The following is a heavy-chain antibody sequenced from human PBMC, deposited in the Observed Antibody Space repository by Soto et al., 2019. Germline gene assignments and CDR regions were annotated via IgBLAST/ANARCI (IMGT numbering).Heavy chain of an antibody. CDR2: IIPIFGTA. Sequence: QVQLVQSGAEVKQPGSSVKVSCKASGGTFSSYAISWVRQAPGQGLEWMGGIIPIFGTANYAQKFQGRVTITADESTSTAYMELSSLRSEDTAVYSCARDRNRGPNFIPWFDPWGQGTLVTVSS. D-gene: IGHD7-27*01. J-gene: IGHJ5*02. CDR1: GGTFSSYA. V-gene: IGHV1-69*01. CDR3: ARDRNRGPNFIPWFDP.